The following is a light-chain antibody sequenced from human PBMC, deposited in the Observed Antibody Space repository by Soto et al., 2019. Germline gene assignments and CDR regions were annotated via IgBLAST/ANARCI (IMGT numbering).Light chain of an antibody. CDR3: QQLHSYPFT. J-gene: IGKJ5*01. CDR1: QSVSNN. Sequence: EIVTTQSPATLSVSPGERATLSCRASQSVSNNLAWYQQRPGQAPRLLIYGASTRATGVPARFSGSGSGTDFTLTISSLQSEDFATYYCQQLHSYPFTFGQGTRLEIK. V-gene: IGKV3-15*01. CDR2: GAS.